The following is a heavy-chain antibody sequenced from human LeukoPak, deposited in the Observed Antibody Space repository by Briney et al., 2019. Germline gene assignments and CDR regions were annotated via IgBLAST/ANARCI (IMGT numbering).Heavy chain of an antibody. V-gene: IGHV4-34*01. CDR3: VRGQFFFAF. CDR2: VHYSGSA. J-gene: IGHJ2*01. CDR1: GGSFSGYY. D-gene: IGHD5-24*01. Sequence: PSETLSLTCAVYGGSFSGYYWSWIRQPPGKGLEWIGEVHYSGSANYNPSLKSRVTISVDTSKNQFSLTLTSATAADTAVYYCVRGQFFFAFWGRGTPVTVSS.